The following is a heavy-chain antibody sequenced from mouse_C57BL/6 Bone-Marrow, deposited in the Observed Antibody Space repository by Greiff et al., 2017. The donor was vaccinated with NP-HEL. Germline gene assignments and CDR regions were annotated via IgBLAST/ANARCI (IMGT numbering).Heavy chain of an antibody. CDR1: GYTFTSYW. V-gene: IGHV1-55*01. J-gene: IGHJ1*03. CDR2: IYPGSGST. Sequence: VQLQQPGAELVKPGASVKMSCKASGYTFTSYWITWVKQSPGQGLEWIGDIYPGSGSTNYNEKFKSKATLTVDTSSSTAYMQLSSLTSEDSAVYYCARGLYWYFDVWGTGTTVTVSS. CDR3: ARGLYWYFDV.